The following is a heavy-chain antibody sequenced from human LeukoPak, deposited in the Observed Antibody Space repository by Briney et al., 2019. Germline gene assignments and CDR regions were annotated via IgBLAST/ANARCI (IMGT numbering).Heavy chain of an antibody. D-gene: IGHD5-12*01. Sequence: GGSLRLSCAASGFTFSSYAMSWVRQAPGKGLEWVSAISGSGGSTYYADSVKGRFTISRDNSKSTLYLQMNSLRAEDTAVYYCAKSSRTEWLRLLSYFDYWGQGTLVTVSS. CDR3: AKSSRTEWLRLLSYFDY. CDR1: GFTFSSYA. J-gene: IGHJ4*02. CDR2: ISGSGGST. V-gene: IGHV3-23*01.